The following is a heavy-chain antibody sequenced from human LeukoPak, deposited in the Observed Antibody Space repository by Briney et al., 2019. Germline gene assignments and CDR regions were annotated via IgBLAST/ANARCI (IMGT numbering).Heavy chain of an antibody. CDR1: GGSVSSGSYY. D-gene: IGHD4-17*01. CDR2: IYYSGST. CDR3: ARDYGDYGYYYYGMDV. J-gene: IGHJ6*04. V-gene: IGHV4-61*01. Sequence: SETLSLTCTVSGGSVSSGSYYWSWIRQPPGLGLEWIGYIYYSGSTNYNPSLKSRVTIPVDTSKNQFSLKLSSVTAADTAVYYCARDYGDYGYYYYGMDVWGKGTTVTVSS.